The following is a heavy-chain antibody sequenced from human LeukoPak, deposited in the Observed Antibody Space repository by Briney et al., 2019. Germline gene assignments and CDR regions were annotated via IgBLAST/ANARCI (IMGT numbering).Heavy chain of an antibody. CDR1: GYRFSNFA. D-gene: IGHD5-12*01. J-gene: IGHJ4*02. Sequence: GGSLRLSCAASGYRFSNFAMSWVRQAPGKGLEWVSLIIGSSGDTLYADSVKGRFTISRDISKNRLYLQMNSLRAEDTALYYCAKGAYDYIEMGYFDDWGQGTLVTVSS. V-gene: IGHV3-23*01. CDR3: AKGAYDYIEMGYFDD. CDR2: IIGSSGDT.